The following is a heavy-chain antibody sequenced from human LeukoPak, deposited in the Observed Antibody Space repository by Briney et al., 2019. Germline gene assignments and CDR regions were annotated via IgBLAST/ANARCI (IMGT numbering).Heavy chain of an antibody. D-gene: IGHD1-7*01. V-gene: IGHV3-48*04. CDR3: ARNNWNFFNYYYGMDV. CDR2: ISSSGSTI. J-gene: IGHJ6*02. Sequence: GGSLRLSCAASGFTFSSYWMSWVRQAPGKGLEWVSYISSSGSTIYYADSVKGRFTISRDNAKNSLYLQMNSLRAEDTAVYYCARNNWNFFNYYYGMDVWGQGTTVTVSS. CDR1: GFTFSSYW.